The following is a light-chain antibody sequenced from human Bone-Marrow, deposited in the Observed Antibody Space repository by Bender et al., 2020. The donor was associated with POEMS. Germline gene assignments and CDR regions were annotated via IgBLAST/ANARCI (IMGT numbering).Light chain of an antibody. CDR1: SSDVGSYNL. V-gene: IGLV2-14*02. Sequence: QSALTQPASVSGSPGQSITISCTGTSSDVGSYNLVSWYQQHPGKAPKLMIYEVSQRPSGVPDRFSGSKSGTSASLAITGLQAEDEGDYYCQSYDNSLGGWVFGGGTKLTVL. CDR2: EVS. CDR3: QSYDNSLGGWV. J-gene: IGLJ3*02.